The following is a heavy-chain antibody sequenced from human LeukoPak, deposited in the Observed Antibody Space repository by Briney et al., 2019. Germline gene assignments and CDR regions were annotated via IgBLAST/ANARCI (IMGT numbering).Heavy chain of an antibody. D-gene: IGHD1-26*01. CDR2: IYYSGST. CDR1: GGSISGYY. Sequence: SETLSLTCTVSGGSISGYYWSWIRQPPGKGLEWIGYIYYSGSTNYNPSLKSRVTISVDTSKNQFSLKLSSVTAADTAVYYCARHGGSYSYYYYGMDVWGQGTTVTVSS. CDR3: ARHGGSYSYYYYGMDV. V-gene: IGHV4-59*08. J-gene: IGHJ6*02.